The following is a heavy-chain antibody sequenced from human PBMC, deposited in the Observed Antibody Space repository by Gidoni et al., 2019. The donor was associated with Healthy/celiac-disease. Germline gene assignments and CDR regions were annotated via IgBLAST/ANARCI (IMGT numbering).Heavy chain of an antibody. Sequence: EVQLVESGGGLIQPGGSLRLSCAASGFTVSSNYMSWVRQAPGKGLEWVSVIYSGGSTYYADSVKGRFTISRDNSKNTLYLQMNSLRAEDTAVYYCAREGGVAATGAFDIWGQGTMVTVSS. CDR3: AREGGVAATGAFDI. J-gene: IGHJ3*02. CDR2: IYSGGST. CDR1: GFTVSSNY. D-gene: IGHD2-15*01. V-gene: IGHV3-53*01.